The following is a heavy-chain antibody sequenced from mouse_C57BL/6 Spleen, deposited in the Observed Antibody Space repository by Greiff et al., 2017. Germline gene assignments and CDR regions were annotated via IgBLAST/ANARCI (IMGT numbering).Heavy chain of an antibody. V-gene: IGHV5-4*03. D-gene: IGHD2-12*01. Sequence: EVKVVESGGGLVKPGGSLKLSCAASGFTFSSYAMSWVRQTPEKRLEWVATISDGGSYTYYPDNVKGRFTISRDNAKNNLYLQMSHLKSEDTAMYYCARGGFYSPFAYWGQGTLVTVSA. CDR3: ARGGFYSPFAY. CDR1: GFTFSSYA. J-gene: IGHJ3*01. CDR2: ISDGGSYT.